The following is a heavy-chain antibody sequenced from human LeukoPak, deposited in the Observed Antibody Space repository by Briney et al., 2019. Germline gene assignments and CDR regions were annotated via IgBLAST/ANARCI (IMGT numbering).Heavy chain of an antibody. J-gene: IGHJ4*02. CDR3: ARDSALDSSSWYYFDY. CDR1: GGSISSYY. V-gene: IGHV4-4*07. D-gene: IGHD6-13*01. Sequence: SETLSLTCTVSGGSISSYYWSWIRQPAGKGLEWIGRIYTSGSTNYNPSLKSRVTMSVDTSKNQFSLKLSSVTAADTAVYYCARDSALDSSSWYYFDYWGQGTLVTVSS. CDR2: IYTSGST.